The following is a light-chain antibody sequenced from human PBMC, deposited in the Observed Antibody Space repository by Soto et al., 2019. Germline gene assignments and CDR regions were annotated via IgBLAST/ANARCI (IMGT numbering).Light chain of an antibody. V-gene: IGKV3-20*01. CDR2: NAS. CDR3: QQYGRSPVT. J-gene: IGKJ3*01. Sequence: EIVLTQSPGTLSLSPGQRATLSCRASETLSSGSLAWYQQKPGQAPRLLISNASRRATGTPDRFSGSGPGTDFTLTISRLEPEDFAVYFCQQYGRSPVTFGPGTKVDIK. CDR1: ETLSSGS.